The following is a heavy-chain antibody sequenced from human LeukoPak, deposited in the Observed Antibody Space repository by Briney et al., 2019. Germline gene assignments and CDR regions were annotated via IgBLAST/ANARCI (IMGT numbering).Heavy chain of an antibody. J-gene: IGHJ4*02. CDR1: GYTFTSNG. CDR3: ARLQGDYYFDY. D-gene: IGHD3-16*01. CDR2: ISAYNGNT. V-gene: IGHV1-18*01. Sequence: GASVNVSCKASGYTFTSNGISWVRQAPGQGLEWMGWISAYNGNTNYAQKLQGRVTMTTDTSTSTAYMELRSLRYDDTAVYYCARLQGDYYFDYWGQGTLVTVSS.